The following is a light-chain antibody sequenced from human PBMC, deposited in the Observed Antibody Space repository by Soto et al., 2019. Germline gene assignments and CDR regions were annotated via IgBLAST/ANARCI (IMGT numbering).Light chain of an antibody. CDR1: QSVSSSY. V-gene: IGKV3-20*01. CDR3: QQYGSSPQT. Sequence: EIVLTQSPGTLSLSPGERATLSCRASQSVSSSYLAWYQQKPGQAPRLLIYGASSRATDIPDRFSGSGSGTDFTLTISRLEPEDFAVYYCQQYGSSPQTFGQGTKLEIK. CDR2: GAS. J-gene: IGKJ2*01.